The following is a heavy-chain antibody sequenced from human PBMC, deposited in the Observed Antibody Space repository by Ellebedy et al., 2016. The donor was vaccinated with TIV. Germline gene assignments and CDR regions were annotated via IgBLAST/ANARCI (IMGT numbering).Heavy chain of an antibody. CDR3: ARVPGGNKNFNY. CDR1: AFTFSTSC. Sequence: PGGSLRLSCAASAFTFSTSCMPWVRHAPGKALVWVSRSNSDGSSTTYADSVKGRFNISRDNAKNTLYLQMNSLRAEDTAVDYCARVPGGNKNFNYWGQGTLVTVSS. V-gene: IGHV3-74*01. D-gene: IGHD4-23*01. J-gene: IGHJ4*02. CDR2: SNSDGSST.